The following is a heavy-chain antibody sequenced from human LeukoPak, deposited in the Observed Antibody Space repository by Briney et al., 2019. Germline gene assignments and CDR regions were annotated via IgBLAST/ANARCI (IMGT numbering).Heavy chain of an antibody. Sequence: SETLSLTCTVSGYSISSGYYWGWIRQPPGKGLEWIGYIYYSGSTNYNPSLKSRVTISVDTSKNQFSLKLSSVTAADTAVYYCAREKGALSIAAQHPQYYYYMDVWGKGTTVTVSS. CDR3: AREKGALSIAAQHPQYYYYMDV. CDR1: GYSISSGYY. D-gene: IGHD6-6*01. CDR2: IYYSGST. J-gene: IGHJ6*03. V-gene: IGHV4-61*01.